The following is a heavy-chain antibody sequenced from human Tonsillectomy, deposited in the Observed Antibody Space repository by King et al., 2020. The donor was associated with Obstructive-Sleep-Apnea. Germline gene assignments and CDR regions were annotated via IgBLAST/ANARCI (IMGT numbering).Heavy chain of an antibody. Sequence: VQLVESGGGVVQPGGSLRLSCAASGFTFSTSGMHWVRQAPGKGLEWVAFIRFDGTNEYYEDSVKGRFTISRDTSKNTLYLHLSSLRADDSAVYYCAKTTARLQLWTTDFEYWGQGTLVTVS. CDR1: GFTFSTSG. CDR2: IRFDGTNE. J-gene: IGHJ4*02. D-gene: IGHD5-18*01. V-gene: IGHV3-30*02. CDR3: AKTTARLQLWTTDFEY.